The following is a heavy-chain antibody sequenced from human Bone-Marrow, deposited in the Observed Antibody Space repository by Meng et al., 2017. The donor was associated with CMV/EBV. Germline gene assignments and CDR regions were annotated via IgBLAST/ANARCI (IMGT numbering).Heavy chain of an antibody. Sequence: GSLRLSCAVYGGSFSGYYWSWIRQPPGKGLEWIGEINHSGSTNYNPSLKSRVTISVDTSKNQFSLKLSSVTAADTAVYYCAIVTISEGWFDPWGQGTLVTVSS. J-gene: IGHJ5*02. V-gene: IGHV4-34*01. D-gene: IGHD3-3*01. CDR2: INHSGST. CDR1: GGSFSGYY. CDR3: AIVTISEGWFDP.